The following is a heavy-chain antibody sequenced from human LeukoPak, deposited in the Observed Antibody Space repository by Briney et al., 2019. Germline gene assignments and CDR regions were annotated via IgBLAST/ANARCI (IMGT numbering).Heavy chain of an antibody. CDR1: GYTFTSYG. D-gene: IGHD4-17*01. CDR2: INPNSGGT. V-gene: IGHV1-2*06. Sequence: ASAKVSCKASGYTFTSYGISWVRQAPGQGLEWMGRINPNSGGTNYAQKFQGRVTMTRDTSISTAYMELSRLGSDDTAVYYCARDGVGRDYGDYISYYYYMDVWGKGTTVTVSS. J-gene: IGHJ6*03. CDR3: ARDGVGRDYGDYISYYYYMDV.